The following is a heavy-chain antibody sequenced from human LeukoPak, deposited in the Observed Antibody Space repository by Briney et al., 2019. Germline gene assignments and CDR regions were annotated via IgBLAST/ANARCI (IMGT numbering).Heavy chain of an antibody. CDR3: AKEPRHCGGDCFSLLDY. D-gene: IGHD2-21*02. J-gene: IGHJ4*02. Sequence: GGSLRLSCAASGLTFSSYSMSWVRQAPGKGLEWVSLISGSGGNTYYADSVKGRFTISRDNSKNTLYLQMNSLRAEDTAIFYCAKEPRHCGGDCFSLLDYWGQGTLVTVSS. V-gene: IGHV3-23*01. CDR2: ISGSGGNT. CDR1: GLTFSSYS.